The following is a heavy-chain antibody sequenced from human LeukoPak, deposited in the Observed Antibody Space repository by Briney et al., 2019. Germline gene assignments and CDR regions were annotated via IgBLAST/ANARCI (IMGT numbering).Heavy chain of an antibody. CDR2: IYSGGST. J-gene: IGHJ4*02. CDR3: ARGEVRGVPVDY. CDR1: GFTVSSNY. Sequence: GGSLRLSCAASGFTVSSNYMTRVRQAPGKGLEWVAVIYSGGSTNYADSVKGRFTISSDNSKNTLYLQMNSLRADDTAVYYCARGEVRGVPVDYWGQGTLVTVSS. V-gene: IGHV3-53*01. D-gene: IGHD3-10*01.